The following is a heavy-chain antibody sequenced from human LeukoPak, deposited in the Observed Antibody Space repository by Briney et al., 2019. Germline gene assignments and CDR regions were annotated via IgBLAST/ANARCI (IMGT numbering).Heavy chain of an antibody. CDR3: ARSIASGDYVDY. Sequence: SETLSLTCTVSGGSISSGDYYWGWIRQPPGKGLEWIGYIYYSGSTSYNPSLKSRVAISVDTSKNQFSLKLSSVTAADTAVYYCARSIASGDYVDYWGQGTLVTVSS. V-gene: IGHV4-30-4*01. CDR1: GGSISSGDYY. CDR2: IYYSGST. D-gene: IGHD4-17*01. J-gene: IGHJ4*02.